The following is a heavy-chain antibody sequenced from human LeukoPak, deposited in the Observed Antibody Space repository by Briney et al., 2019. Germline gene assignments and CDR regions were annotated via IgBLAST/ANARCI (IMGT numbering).Heavy chain of an antibody. V-gene: IGHV3-43*02. CDR1: GFTFDDYA. CDR3: AKDGQWRYYGMDV. J-gene: IGHJ6*02. CDR2: ISGDGGST. Sequence: GGSLRLSCAASGFTFDDYAMHWVRQAPGKGLEWVSLISGDGGSTYYADSVKGRFTISRDNSKNSLYLQMNSLRTEGTALYYCAKDGQWRYYGMDVWGQGTTVTVSS. D-gene: IGHD6-19*01.